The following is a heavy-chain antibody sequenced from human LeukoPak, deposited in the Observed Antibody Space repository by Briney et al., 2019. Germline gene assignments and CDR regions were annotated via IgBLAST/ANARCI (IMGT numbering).Heavy chain of an antibody. D-gene: IGHD1-1*01. J-gene: IGHJ3*01. CDR3: ARERAVGTSYAALEF. V-gene: IGHV3-7*01. Sequence: GGSLRLSCAASGFTFSNYWMTWVRQAPGKGLEWVANIKQDGSQNYYVDSVKGRFTISRDNAENSLYLQMNNLRAEDTAVCYCARERAVGTSYAALEFWGQGTMVTVSS. CDR2: IKQDGSQN. CDR1: GFTFSNYW.